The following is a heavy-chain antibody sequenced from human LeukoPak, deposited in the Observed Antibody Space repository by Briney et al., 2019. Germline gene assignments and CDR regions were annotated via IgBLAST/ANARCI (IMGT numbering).Heavy chain of an antibody. D-gene: IGHD1-1*01. V-gene: IGHV4-31*03. Sequence: PSQTLSLTCTVSGGSISGGGYYWSWIRQYPGKGLEWIGYIYYSGSTYYNPSLKSRVTISVDTSKNQFSLRLSSVTAADTAIYYCARTTTSDAFDIWGQGTMVTVSS. J-gene: IGHJ3*02. CDR3: ARTTTSDAFDI. CDR1: GGSISGGGYY. CDR2: IYYSGST.